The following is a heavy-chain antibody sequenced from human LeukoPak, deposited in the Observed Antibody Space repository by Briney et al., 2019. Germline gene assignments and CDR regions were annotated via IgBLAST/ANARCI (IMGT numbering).Heavy chain of an antibody. J-gene: IGHJ6*02. V-gene: IGHV4-4*07. Sequence: PSETLSLTCIVSGGSISSYYWSSIRPPAGKGLEWIGLIYTSGSTNYNPSLKSRVTMSVDTSKTQFSLKLSSVTAADTAVYYCAREGELYCTNGVCAYYYYGMDVWGQGTTVTVSS. CDR3: AREGELYCTNGVCAYYYYGMDV. D-gene: IGHD2-8*01. CDR1: GGSISSYY. CDR2: IYTSGST.